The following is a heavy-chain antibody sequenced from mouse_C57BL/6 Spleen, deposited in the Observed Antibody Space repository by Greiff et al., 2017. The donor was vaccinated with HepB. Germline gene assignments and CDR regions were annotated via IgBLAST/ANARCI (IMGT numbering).Heavy chain of an antibody. D-gene: IGHD2-4*01. J-gene: IGHJ3*01. CDR3: ARVYDYDLAWFAD. V-gene: IGHV1-85*01. CDR2: IYPRDGST. CDR1: GYTFTSYD. Sequence: ESGPELVKPGASVKLSCKASGYTFTSYDINWVKQRPGQGLEWIGWIYPRDGSTKYNEKFKGKATLTVDTSSSTAYMELHSLTSEDSAVYFCARVYDYDLAWFADWGQGTLVTVSA.